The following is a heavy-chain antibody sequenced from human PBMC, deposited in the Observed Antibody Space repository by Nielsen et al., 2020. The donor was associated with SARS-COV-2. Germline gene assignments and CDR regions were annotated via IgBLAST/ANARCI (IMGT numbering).Heavy chain of an antibody. J-gene: IGHJ4*02. D-gene: IGHD1-26*01. V-gene: IGHV3-73*01. CDR2: IRSKANSYAT. CDR1: GFTFSGSA. CDR3: TRWVVGTTYTFDY. Sequence: GGSLRLSCAASGFTFSGSAVHWVRQASGTGLEWVGRIRSKANSYATAYAASVKGRFTISRDDSKNTAYLQMSSLRTEDTAVYYCTRWVVGTTYTFDYWGQGTLVTVPS.